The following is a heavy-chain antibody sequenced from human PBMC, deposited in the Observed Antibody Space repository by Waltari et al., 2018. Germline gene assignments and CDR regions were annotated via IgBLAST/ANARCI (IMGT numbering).Heavy chain of an antibody. CDR1: GFTLSSNG. CDR3: ARERRGWGDGYSPLFDY. J-gene: IGHJ4*02. V-gene: IGHV3-33*01. Sequence: QVQLVEAGGGVVQPGRSLRLSWAASGFTLSSNGMKGVRKAHGKGLEWVAVLWYDVINKYYADSVKGRFTISRYNSKITLYLQMNSLRAEDTAVYYCARERRGWGDGYSPLFDYWGQGTLVTVSS. D-gene: IGHD5-18*01. CDR2: LWYDVINK.